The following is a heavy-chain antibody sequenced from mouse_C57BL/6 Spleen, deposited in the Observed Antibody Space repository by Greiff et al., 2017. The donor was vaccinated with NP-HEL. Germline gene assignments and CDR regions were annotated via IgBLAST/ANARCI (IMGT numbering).Heavy chain of an antibody. V-gene: IGHV1-54*01. D-gene: IGHD1-1*01. CDR2: INPGSGGT. J-gene: IGHJ4*01. CDR3: ARSPPSYYDYAMDY. Sequence: QVQLQQSGAELVRPGTSVKVSCKASGYAFTNYLIEWVKQRPGQGLEWIGVINPGSGGTNYNEKFKGKATLTADKSSSTAYMQLSSLTSEDSAVYFCARSPPSYYDYAMDYWGQGTSVTVSS. CDR1: GYAFTNYL.